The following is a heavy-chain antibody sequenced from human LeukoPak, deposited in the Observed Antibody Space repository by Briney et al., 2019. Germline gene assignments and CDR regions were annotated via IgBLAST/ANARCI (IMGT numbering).Heavy chain of an antibody. D-gene: IGHD4-11*01. CDR3: ARVVTTTTGWD. J-gene: IGHJ4*02. CDR1: GGSISSGGYY. Sequence: SETLSLTCTVSGGSISSGGYYWSWIRQHPGKGLEWIGYIYYSGSTYYNPSLKSRVTISVDTSKNQFSLKLSSVTAADTAAYYCARVVTTTTGWDWGQGTLVTVSS. CDR2: IYYSGST. V-gene: IGHV4-31*03.